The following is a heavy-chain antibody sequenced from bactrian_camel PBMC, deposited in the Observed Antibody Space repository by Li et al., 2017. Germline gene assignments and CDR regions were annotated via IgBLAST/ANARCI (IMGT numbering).Heavy chain of an antibody. Sequence: QLVESGGGSVQSGGSLTLACAASGDISTIGCMAWFRQASGKEREWVAAVTTRSRTKQYTSSVKGRFTVSQDSAKNTLYLQLNSLKAEDTAMYYCANLFLSYWGQGTQVTVS. J-gene: IGHJ4*01. CDR2: VTTRSRTK. CDR3: ANLFLSY. CDR1: GDISTIGC. V-gene: IGHV3S54*01.